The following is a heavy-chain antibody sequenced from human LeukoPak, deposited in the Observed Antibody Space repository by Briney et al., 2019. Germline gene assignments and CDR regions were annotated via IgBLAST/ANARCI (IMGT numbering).Heavy chain of an antibody. V-gene: IGHV4-30-4*01. CDR3: ASTNYGSEGGWYLDY. CDR2: IYYSGST. J-gene: IGHJ4*02. D-gene: IGHD3-10*01. CDR1: GGSISSGDYY. Sequence: SQTLSLTCTVSGGSISSGDYYWSWIRQPPGKGLEWIGYIYYSGSTYYNPSLKSRVTISVDTSKNQFSLKLSSVTAADTAVYYCASTNYGSEGGWYLDYWGQGTLVTVSS.